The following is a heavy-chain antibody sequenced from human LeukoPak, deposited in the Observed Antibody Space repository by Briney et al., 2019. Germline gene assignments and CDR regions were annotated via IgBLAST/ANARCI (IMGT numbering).Heavy chain of an antibody. CDR2: IYYSGST. V-gene: IGHV4-59*01. Sequence: SETLSLTCTVSGGSISSYYWSWIRQPPGKGLEWIGYIYYSGSTNYNPSLKSRVTISVDTSKNQFSLKLRPVTAADTAVYYCARGLYYYGSGSYSDAFDIWGQGTMVTVSS. CDR1: GGSISSYY. D-gene: IGHD3-10*01. J-gene: IGHJ3*02. CDR3: ARGLYYYGSGSYSDAFDI.